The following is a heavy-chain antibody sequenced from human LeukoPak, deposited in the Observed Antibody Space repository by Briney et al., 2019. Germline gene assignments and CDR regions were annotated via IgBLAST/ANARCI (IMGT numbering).Heavy chain of an antibody. CDR3: ARDDYSLEGFDY. J-gene: IGHJ4*02. CDR1: GGSFSGYY. Sequence: PSETLSLTCAVYGGSFSGYYWSWIRQPPGKGLEWIGEINHSGSTNYNPSLKSRVTISVDTSKNQFSLKLSSVTAADTAVYYCARDDYSLEGFDYWGQGTLVTVSS. D-gene: IGHD4-11*01. CDR2: INHSGST. V-gene: IGHV4-34*01.